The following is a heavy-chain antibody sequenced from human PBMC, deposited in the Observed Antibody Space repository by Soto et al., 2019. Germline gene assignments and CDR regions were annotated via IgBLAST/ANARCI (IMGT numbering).Heavy chain of an antibody. CDR3: ARGRKYSSSWYYFDY. CDR2: IYHSGST. CDR1: GGSISSGGYS. Sequence: SETLSLTFAVSGGSISSGGYSWSWIRQPPGKGLEWIGYIYHSGSTYYNPSLKSRVTISVDRSKNQFSLKLSSVTAADTAVYYCARGRKYSSSWYYFDYWGQGTLVTVSS. J-gene: IGHJ4*02. V-gene: IGHV4-30-2*01. D-gene: IGHD6-13*01.